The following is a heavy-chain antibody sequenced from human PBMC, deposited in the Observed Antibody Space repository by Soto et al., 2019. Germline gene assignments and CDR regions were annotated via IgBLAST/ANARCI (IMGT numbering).Heavy chain of an antibody. CDR2: INPANENT. CDR3: ARDIVSAGPRANDAFDV. CDR1: GFTFSDTL. J-gene: IGHJ3*01. V-gene: IGHV1-3*01. D-gene: IGHD1-26*01. Sequence: QVQLVQSGAELKKPGASVNISCQASGFTFSDTLINWVRQGPGQRLEWMGWINPANENTRYSEPFQGRVTISSLSSASTAYVALSDLTSEDTAVYYCARDIVSAGPRANDAFDVWGQGTMITVSS.